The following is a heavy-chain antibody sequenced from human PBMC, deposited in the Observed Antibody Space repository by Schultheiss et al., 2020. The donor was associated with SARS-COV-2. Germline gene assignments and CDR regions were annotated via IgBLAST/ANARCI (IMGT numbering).Heavy chain of an antibody. CDR3: ARVRWSGTYYNGMDV. J-gene: IGHJ6*02. D-gene: IGHD1-14*01. V-gene: IGHV3-33*08. CDR2: IWDDGRNK. Sequence: GESLKISCAASGFTFSSYSMNWVRQAPGKGLEWVAVIWDDGRNKFYADSVKGRFTISRDNAKNSMYLQMNSVRDEDTAVYYCARVRWSGTYYNGMDVWGQGTAVTVSS. CDR1: GFTFSSYS.